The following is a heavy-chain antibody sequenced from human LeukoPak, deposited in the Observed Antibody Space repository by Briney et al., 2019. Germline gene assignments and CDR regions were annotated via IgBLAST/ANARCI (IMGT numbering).Heavy chain of an antibody. CDR3: ARRGDSSGYYGGPFAY. CDR1: GFTFSSYA. CDR2: IGGSGDST. V-gene: IGHV3-23*01. D-gene: IGHD3-22*01. J-gene: IGHJ4*02. Sequence: GGSLRLSCAASGFTFSSYAMSWVRQAPGKGLEWVSAIGGSGDSTYYADSGKGRFTISRDNSKNTLYLQMNSLRAEDTAVYSCARRGDSSGYYGGPFAYWGQGTLVTVSS.